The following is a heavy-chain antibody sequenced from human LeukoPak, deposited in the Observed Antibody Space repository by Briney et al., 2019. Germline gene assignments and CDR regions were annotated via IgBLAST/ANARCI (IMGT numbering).Heavy chain of an antibody. CDR2: IKQDGSEK. V-gene: IGHV3-7*01. CDR1: GFTFSNYW. D-gene: IGHD2-2*01. CDR3: ARGLHCSSTSCYAHYYYYYMDV. J-gene: IGHJ6*03. Sequence: PGGALRLSCAASGFTFSNYWMSWVRQAPGKGLEGEANIKQDGSEKHYVDSVKGRFTISRDSAKNSLYLEMNSLRADDTAVYYCARGLHCSSTSCYAHYYYYYMDVWGKGTTVTVSS.